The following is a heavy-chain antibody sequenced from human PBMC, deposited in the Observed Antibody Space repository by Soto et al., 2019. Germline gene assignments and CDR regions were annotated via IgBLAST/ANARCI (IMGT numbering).Heavy chain of an antibody. Sequence: EVQLVESGGGLVQPGGSLRLSCAASGFTFSSYSMTWVPQAPGKGLAWVSYISSSSSIIYYADSVKGRFTISRDNAKKSLYLQMNSLRDEATGVYYCARVIGRDFWRGYYLDYWVQGTLVTVSS. CDR2: ISSSSSII. V-gene: IGHV3-48*02. CDR3: ARVIGRDFWRGYYLDY. J-gene: IGHJ4*02. D-gene: IGHD3-3*01. CDR1: GFTFSSYS.